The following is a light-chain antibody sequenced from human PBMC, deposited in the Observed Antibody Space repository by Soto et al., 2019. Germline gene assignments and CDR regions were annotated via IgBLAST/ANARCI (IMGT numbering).Light chain of an antibody. CDR1: QAIRDD. Sequence: AIQMTQSPSSLSASVGDRVTITCRASQAIRDDLGWYQQKPGKPPKLLIYGVSSLQSGVPSRFSGSGSGTDFTLTISSLQPDDFANYYCLQDYSYPFTSGQGTKVEIK. V-gene: IGKV1-6*01. CDR3: LQDYSYPFT. CDR2: GVS. J-gene: IGKJ2*01.